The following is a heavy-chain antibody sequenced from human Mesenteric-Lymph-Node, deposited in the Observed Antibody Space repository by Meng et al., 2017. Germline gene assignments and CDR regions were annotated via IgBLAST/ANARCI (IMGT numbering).Heavy chain of an antibody. V-gene: IGHV4-34*01. J-gene: IGHJ4*02. CDR2: INHSGST. D-gene: IGHD1-1*01. CDR1: GGSFSGYY. CDR3: AREGQLERPYYFDY. Sequence: SETLSLTCAVYGGSFSGYYWSWIRQPPGKGLEWIGEINHSGSTNYNPSLKSRVTISVDTSKNQFSLKLSSVTAADTAVYYCAREGQLERPYYFDYWGQGTLVTVSS.